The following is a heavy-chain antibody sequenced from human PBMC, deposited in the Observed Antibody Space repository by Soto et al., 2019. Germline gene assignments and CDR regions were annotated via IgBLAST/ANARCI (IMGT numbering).Heavy chain of an antibody. J-gene: IGHJ4*02. V-gene: IGHV3-30*18. CDR2: ISYDGSNK. CDR3: AKDVMIWWLHGPFDY. CDR1: GFTFSSYG. D-gene: IGHD5-12*01. Sequence: GGSLRLSCAASGFTFSSYGMHWVRQAPGKGLEWVAVISYDGSNKYYADSVKGRFTISRDNSKNTLYLQMNSLRAEDTAVYYCAKDVMIWWLHGPFDYWGQGTLVTVSS.